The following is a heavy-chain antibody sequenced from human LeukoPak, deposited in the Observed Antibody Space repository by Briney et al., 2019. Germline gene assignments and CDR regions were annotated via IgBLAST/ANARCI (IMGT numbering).Heavy chain of an antibody. CDR1: GFTFSSYA. CDR2: ISSEGSIK. V-gene: IGHV3-30-3*01. J-gene: IGHJ4*02. Sequence: GGSLRLSCAASGFTFSSYAMHWVRQAPGKGLEWGAVISSEGSIKYYADSVKGRFTISRDNSKNTLYLQMNSLRAEDTAVYYCARGANHYADYWGQGTLVTVAS. D-gene: IGHD2-2*01. CDR3: ARGANHYADY.